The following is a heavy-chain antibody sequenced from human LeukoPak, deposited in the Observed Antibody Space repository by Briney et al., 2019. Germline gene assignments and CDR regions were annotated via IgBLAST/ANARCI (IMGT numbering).Heavy chain of an antibody. Sequence: PSETLSLTCTVSGGSISSYYWSWIRQPPGKGLEWIGYIYYSGSTNYNPSLKSRVTISVDTSKNQFSLKLSSVTAADTAVYYCARGRITMVRGAHKQTEFDPWGQGTLVTVSS. CDR2: IYYSGST. V-gene: IGHV4-59*01. J-gene: IGHJ5*02. D-gene: IGHD3-10*01. CDR1: GGSISSYY. CDR3: ARGRITMVRGAHKQTEFDP.